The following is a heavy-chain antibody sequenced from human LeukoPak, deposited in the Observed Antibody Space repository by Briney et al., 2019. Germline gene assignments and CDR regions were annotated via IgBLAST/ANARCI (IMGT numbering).Heavy chain of an antibody. CDR2: INHSGST. CDR1: GGSFSGYY. V-gene: IGHV4-34*01. D-gene: IGHD3-22*01. CDR3: ARAPGITMIVV. Sequence: SETLSLTCVVYGGSFSGYYWSWIRQPPGKGLEWIGEINHSGSTNYNPSLKSRVTISVDTSKNQFSLKLSSVTAADTAVYYCARAPGITMIVVWGQGTLVTVSS. J-gene: IGHJ4*02.